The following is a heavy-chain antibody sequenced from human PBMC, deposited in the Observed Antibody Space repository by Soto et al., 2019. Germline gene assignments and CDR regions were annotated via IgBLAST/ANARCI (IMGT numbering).Heavy chain of an antibody. CDR1: GFTFSTYW. D-gene: IGHD1-1*01. Sequence: QPGGSLRLSCAASGFTFSTYWMSWVRQAPGKGLEWVANIKQDGSETYYVDSVKGRFTISRDNAKNSLYLQMNSLRAEDTAVYYCATDSGTSDYWGQGTLVTVSS. CDR3: ATDSGTSDY. V-gene: IGHV3-7*01. CDR2: IKQDGSET. J-gene: IGHJ4*02.